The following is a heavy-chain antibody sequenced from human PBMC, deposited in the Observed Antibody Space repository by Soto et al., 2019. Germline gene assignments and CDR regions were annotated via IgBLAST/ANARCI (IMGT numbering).Heavy chain of an antibody. Sequence: ASVKVSCKASGYTCTSYAMHWVRQAPGRRLEWMGWINAGNGNTKYSQKFQARVTITRDTSASTAYMELRSLRPEDTAVYYCVRDYSSGDHAFDIWGEPTMVTVSS. D-gene: IGHD4-4*01. CDR3: VRDYSSGDHAFDI. CDR2: INAGNGNT. V-gene: IGHV1-3*01. CDR1: GYTCTSYA. J-gene: IGHJ3*02.